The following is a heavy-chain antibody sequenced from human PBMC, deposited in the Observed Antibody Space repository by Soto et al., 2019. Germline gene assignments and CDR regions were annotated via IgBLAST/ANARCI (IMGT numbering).Heavy chain of an antibody. J-gene: IGHJ4*02. V-gene: IGHV3-23*01. CDR3: AKDRREYSSGWSCLDY. D-gene: IGHD6-19*01. Sequence: GGSLRLSCAASGFTFSSYAMSWVRQAPGKGLEWVSAISGSGGSTYYADSVKGRFTISRDNSKNTLYLQMNSLRAEDTAVYYCAKDRREYSSGWSCLDYWGQGTLVTVSS. CDR2: ISGSGGST. CDR1: GFTFSSYA.